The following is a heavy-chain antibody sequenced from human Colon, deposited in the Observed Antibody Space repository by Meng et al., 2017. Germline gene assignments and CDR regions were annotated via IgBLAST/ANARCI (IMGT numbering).Heavy chain of an antibody. CDR1: GGSISSAVYY. CDR2: IYYRGST. J-gene: IGHJ4*02. CDR3: ARSAVYYRSGYCYFDY. Sequence: SETLSLTCTVSGGSISSAVYYWSWIRQHPGKGLEWIGYIYYRGSTHYNPSLESLVAISVDTSKNQFSLKLTPVTAADTAVYYCARSAVYYRSGYCYFDYWGQGTLVTVSS. D-gene: IGHD3-22*01. V-gene: IGHV4-31*01.